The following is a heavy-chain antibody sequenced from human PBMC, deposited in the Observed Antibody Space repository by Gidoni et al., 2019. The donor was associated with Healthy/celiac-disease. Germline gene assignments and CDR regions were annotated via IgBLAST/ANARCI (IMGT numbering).Heavy chain of an antibody. V-gene: IGHV3-30*18. J-gene: IGHJ6*02. Sequence: QVPRVESGGGVVQPGRSLRRSCAASGVTFRGDGLHWVRQAPGKGLEGVAVISYDGSNKYYADSVKGRFTISRDNSKNTLYLQMNSLRAEDTAVYYCAKEVWSSGWYKPTGGYYGMDVWGQGTTVTVSS. D-gene: IGHD6-19*01. CDR3: AKEVWSSGWYKPTGGYYGMDV. CDR1: GVTFRGDG. CDR2: ISYDGSNK.